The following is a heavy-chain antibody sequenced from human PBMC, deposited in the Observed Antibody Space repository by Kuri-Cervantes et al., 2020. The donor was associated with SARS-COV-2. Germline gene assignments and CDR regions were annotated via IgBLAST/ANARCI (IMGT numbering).Heavy chain of an antibody. J-gene: IGHJ4*02. D-gene: IGHD3-3*01. V-gene: IGHV3-30-3*01. CDR1: GFTFSSYA. Sequence: GGSLRLSCAASGFTFSSYAMHWVRQAPGKGLEWVAVISYDGSNKYYADSAKGRFTISRDNSKNTLYLQMNSLRAEDTAVYYCARDGLLRFLEWLFMYYFDYWGQGTLVTVSS. CDR3: ARDGLLRFLEWLFMYYFDY. CDR2: ISYDGSNK.